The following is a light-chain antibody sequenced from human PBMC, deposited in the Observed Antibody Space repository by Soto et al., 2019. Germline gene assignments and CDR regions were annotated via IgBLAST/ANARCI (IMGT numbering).Light chain of an antibody. CDR3: QQRDDLYT. V-gene: IGKV3D-20*02. Sequence: EIVLTQSPGTLSLFPGERATLSCRASQTISSSFVAWYQQKPGQAPRLLISDGSNRASGIPARFVGSGSGTAFTLTITGLQPEDFAVYFCQQRDDLYTFGQGTKLQIK. J-gene: IGKJ2*01. CDR1: QTISSSF. CDR2: DGS.